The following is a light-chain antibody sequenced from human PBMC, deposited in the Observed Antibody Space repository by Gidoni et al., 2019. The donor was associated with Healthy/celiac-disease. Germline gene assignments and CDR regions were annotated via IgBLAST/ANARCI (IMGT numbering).Light chain of an antibody. CDR2: GAS. Sequence: EIVMTQSPATLSVSPGERATLSCRASQSVSSNLDWYQQKPGQAPRLLIYGASTRATGSPARFSGSGSGTEFTLTISSLQSEDFAVYYCQLGFTFGPGTKVDIK. CDR3: QLGFT. CDR1: QSVSSN. J-gene: IGKJ3*01. V-gene: IGKV3-15*01.